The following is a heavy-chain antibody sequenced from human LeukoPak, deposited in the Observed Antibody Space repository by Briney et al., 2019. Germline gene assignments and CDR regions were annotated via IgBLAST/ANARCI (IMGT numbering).Heavy chain of an antibody. CDR3: AKGPLIRNWFDP. CDR2: IRYYGSNK. J-gene: IGHJ5*02. Sequence: GGSVRLSCAASGFTFSSYGMQWVRPAPGKGLEGVAFIRYYGSNKYYADSVKGRFTISADKSKNTLYLKMTSVRAEDTAVYYCAKGPLIRNWFDPWGQGTLVTVSS. D-gene: IGHD2-21*01. V-gene: IGHV3-30*02. CDR1: GFTFSSYG.